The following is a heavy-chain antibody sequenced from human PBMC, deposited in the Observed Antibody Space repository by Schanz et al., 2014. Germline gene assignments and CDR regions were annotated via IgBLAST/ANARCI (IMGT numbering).Heavy chain of an antibody. CDR1: GFTFNSYA. J-gene: IGHJ4*01. CDR2: ISHSGGSK. CDR3: AREQIMAAAGLVDY. D-gene: IGHD6-13*01. Sequence: DVQLLESGGGLVQPGGSLRLSCAASGFTFNSYAMTWVRQAPGKGLEWVSSISHSGGSKYYADSVKGRFTISRDYSKNTLYLQMSSLRAEDTAIYYCAREQIMAAAGLVDYWGHGTLVTVSS. V-gene: IGHV3-23*01.